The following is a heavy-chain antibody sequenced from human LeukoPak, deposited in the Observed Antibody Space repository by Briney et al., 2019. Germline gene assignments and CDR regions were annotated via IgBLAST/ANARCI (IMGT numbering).Heavy chain of an antibody. D-gene: IGHD4-17*01. CDR2: ISGSGGST. CDR1: GFTFSSYA. Sequence: PGGSLRLSCAASGFTFSSYAMSWVRQAPGKGLEWVSAISGSGGSTYYADSVKGRFTISRDNAKNSLYLQTNSLRDEDTAVYYCARFANGVYGDYVEWFDPWGQGTLVTVSS. V-gene: IGHV3-23*01. J-gene: IGHJ5*02. CDR3: ARFANGVYGDYVEWFDP.